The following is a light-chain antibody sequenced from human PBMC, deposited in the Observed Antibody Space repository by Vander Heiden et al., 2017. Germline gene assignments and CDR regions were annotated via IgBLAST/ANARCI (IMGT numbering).Light chain of an antibody. V-gene: IGLV1-40*01. CDR2: VNT. J-gene: IGLJ2*01. CDR3: QSYDSRLTGHVV. CDR1: SSNIGAGYD. Sequence: QSVLTQPPSVSGAPGQRVTISCTGRSSNIGAGYDVHWYKQLPGAAPKLLINVNTNRPSGVPDRFSGSKSGTSASLAITGLQAEDEADYYCQSYDSRLTGHVVFGGGTKLTVL.